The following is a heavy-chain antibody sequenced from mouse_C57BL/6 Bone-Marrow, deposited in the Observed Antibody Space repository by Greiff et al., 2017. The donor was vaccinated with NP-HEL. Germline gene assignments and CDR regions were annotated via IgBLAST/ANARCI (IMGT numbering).Heavy chain of an antibody. CDR3: ARDYSKTDYAMDY. CDR2: INPNNGGT. J-gene: IGHJ4*01. V-gene: IGHV1-26*01. Sequence: VQLQQSGPELVKPGASVKISCKASGYTFTDYYMNWVKQSHGKSLEWIGDINPNNGGTSYNQKFKGKATLTVDKSSSTAYMELRSLTSEDSAVYYCARDYSKTDYAMDYWVKEPQSPSPQ. CDR1: GYTFTDYY. D-gene: IGHD2-5*01.